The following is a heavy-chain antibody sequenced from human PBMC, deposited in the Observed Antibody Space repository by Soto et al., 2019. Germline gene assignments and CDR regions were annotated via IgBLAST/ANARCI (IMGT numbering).Heavy chain of an antibody. D-gene: IGHD3-3*01. CDR3: TRSSGLLRFLEEYYYYYMDV. CDR1: GFTFSGSA. J-gene: IGHJ6*03. CDR2: IRSKADSYAT. Sequence: EVQLVESGGGLVQPGGSLKLSCAASGFTFSGSAMHWVRQASGKGLEWVGRIRSKADSYATAYAASVKGRFTIYRKDSKNTAYLQMNSLKTEDTAVYYCTRSSGLLRFLEEYYYYYMDVWGKGTTVTVSS. V-gene: IGHV3-73*01.